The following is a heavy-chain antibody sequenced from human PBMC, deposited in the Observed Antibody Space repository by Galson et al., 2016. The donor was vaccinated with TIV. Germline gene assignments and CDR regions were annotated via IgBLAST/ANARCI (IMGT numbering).Heavy chain of an antibody. CDR2: ISHDRRDK. CDR1: GFNSRLYA. J-gene: IGHJ6*02. D-gene: IGHD4-17*01. CDR3: AKDQGWIDYADQGYFYYGLED. V-gene: IGHV3-30*18. Sequence: SLRLSCAASGFNSRLYAMHWVRQAPGKGLEWVAVISHDRRDKNYADSAKGRFTISRDNSKNTLYLEMTSLRAEDTAVYYCAKDQGWIDYADQGYFYYGLEDWGQGTAVTVSS.